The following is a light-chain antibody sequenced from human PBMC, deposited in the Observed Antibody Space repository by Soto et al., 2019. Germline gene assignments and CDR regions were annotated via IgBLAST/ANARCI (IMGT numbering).Light chain of an antibody. CDR3: EQYDTHFWT. V-gene: IGKV1-5*03. J-gene: IGKJ1*01. CDR2: HVS. Sequence: DIQMTQSPSTLSASVGDRVTVTCRASQSISSSLAWFQQKPGKAPKLLMYHVSRLNSMVSSRFIGSGSGTELTITISSLQPDDFATYYCEQYDTHFWTFGQGTKVEIK. CDR1: QSISSS.